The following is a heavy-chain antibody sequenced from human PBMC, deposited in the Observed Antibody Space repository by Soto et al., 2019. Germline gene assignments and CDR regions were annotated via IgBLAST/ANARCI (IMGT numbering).Heavy chain of an antibody. CDR3: AKDARPSS. V-gene: IGHV3-23*01. J-gene: IGHJ5*02. CDR1: GFAFSTYA. Sequence: GGSLRPSCAASGFAFSTYAMSWVRQAPGKGLEWVSTISETGGSTYYTDSVKGRFTISRDTSKNMLYLQMNSLRAEDTALYYCAKDARPSSWGQGTLVTVSS. CDR2: ISETGGST.